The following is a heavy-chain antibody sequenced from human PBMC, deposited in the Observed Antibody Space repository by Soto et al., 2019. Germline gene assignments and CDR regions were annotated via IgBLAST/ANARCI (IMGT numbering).Heavy chain of an antibody. Sequence: QVQLVQSGAEVKKPGSSVKVSCKASGGTFGSFAFSWVRQAPDKGFKWMGGIFPVSGAAHYAQKFQGRVTITADESTSTAYMELSSLSSQDTAVYYCATALGCRSTSCTLDYWGQGTRVIVSS. CDR3: ATALGCRSTSCTLDY. V-gene: IGHV1-69*01. CDR1: GGTFGSFA. CDR2: IFPVSGAA. J-gene: IGHJ4*02. D-gene: IGHD2-2*01.